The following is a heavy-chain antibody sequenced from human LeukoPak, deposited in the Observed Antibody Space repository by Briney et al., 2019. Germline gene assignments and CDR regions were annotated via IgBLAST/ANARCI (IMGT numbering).Heavy chain of an antibody. Sequence: ASVKVSCKASGYMFTDYYIHWVRQAPGQGLEWMGWINPNTGGTDYAQKFQGRVTMTRHTSITTADMELSRLKSDDTAVYYCARGPPTLYGGTYLKYWGQGTLITVSS. CDR2: INPNTGGT. V-gene: IGHV1-2*02. CDR1: GYMFTDYY. D-gene: IGHD1-26*01. J-gene: IGHJ4*02. CDR3: ARGPPTLYGGTYLKY.